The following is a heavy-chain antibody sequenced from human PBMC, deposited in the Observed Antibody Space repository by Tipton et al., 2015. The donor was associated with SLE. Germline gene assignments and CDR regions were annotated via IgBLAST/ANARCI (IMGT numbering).Heavy chain of an antibody. J-gene: IGHJ3*02. CDR3: ARDIVVVPAAIPRAFDI. D-gene: IGHD2-2*02. Sequence: TLSLTCTVSGGSISSSDYYWTWIRQHPGKGLEWIGYIYYSGNTYYNPSLKSRVTISVDTSKNQFSLKLSSVTAADTAVYYCARDIVVVPAAIPRAFDIWGQGTMVTVSS. CDR2: IYYSGNT. CDR1: GGSISSSDYY. V-gene: IGHV4-31*03.